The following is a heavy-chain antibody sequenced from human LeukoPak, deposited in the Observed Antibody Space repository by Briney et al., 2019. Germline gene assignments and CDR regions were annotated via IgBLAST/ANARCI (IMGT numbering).Heavy chain of an antibody. J-gene: IGHJ4*02. D-gene: IGHD2-15*01. V-gene: IGHV5-51*01. CDR2: IHPPDSDT. CDR3: ARWGGYCSGGTCYPLYFFDS. Sequence: GESLKISCKGSGYSFTNYWIGWGRQMPGKGLEWMGIIHPPDSDTRYSPSFQGQVTISADKSISTAYLQWSSLKASDSAMYYCARWGGYCSGGTCYPLYFFDSWGQGTLVTVSS. CDR1: GYSFTNYW.